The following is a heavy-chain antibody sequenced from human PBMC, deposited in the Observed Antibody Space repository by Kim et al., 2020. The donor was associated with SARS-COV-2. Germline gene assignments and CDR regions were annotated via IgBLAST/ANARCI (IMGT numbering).Heavy chain of an antibody. D-gene: IGHD5-18*01. CDR2: IYYSGST. CDR3: ARVERGYTYGHYFDY. CDR1: GGSISSSSYY. V-gene: IGHV4-39*07. J-gene: IGHJ4*02. Sequence: SETLSLICTVSGGSISSSSYYWGWIRQPPGKGLEWIGSIYYSGSTYYNPSLKSRVTISVDTSKNQFSLKLSSVAAADTAVYYCARVERGYTYGHYFDYWGQGTLVTVSS.